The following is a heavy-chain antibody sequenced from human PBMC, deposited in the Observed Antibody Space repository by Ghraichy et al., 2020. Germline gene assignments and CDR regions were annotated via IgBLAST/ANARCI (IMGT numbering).Heavy chain of an antibody. Sequence: AGSLRLSCAASGFTFSNYAMTWVRQAPGKGLEWVSGISGIGGTTYYADSVKGRFTISRDNSKNTLYLQMNSLRAEDTAVYYCAKSAGGYCTGGSCFKFDYWGQGTLVTVSS. CDR2: ISGIGGTT. J-gene: IGHJ4*02. V-gene: IGHV3-23*01. CDR3: AKSAGGYCTGGSCFKFDY. D-gene: IGHD2-15*01. CDR1: GFTFSNYA.